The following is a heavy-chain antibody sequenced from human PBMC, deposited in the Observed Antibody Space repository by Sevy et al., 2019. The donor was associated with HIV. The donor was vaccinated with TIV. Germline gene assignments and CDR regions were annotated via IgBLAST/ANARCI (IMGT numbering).Heavy chain of an antibody. CDR1: GYTLSELS. D-gene: IGHD3-22*01. J-gene: IGHJ4*02. V-gene: IGHV1-24*01. Sequence: ASVKVYCKVSGYTLSELSMHWVRQAPGKGLEWMGSFDPEDDETIYAQKFQGRVTMTEDTSTDTAYMELNNLRSEDTAVYYCATTKDYYDSSGSPFDYWGQGTLVTVSS. CDR3: ATTKDYYDSSGSPFDY. CDR2: FDPEDDET.